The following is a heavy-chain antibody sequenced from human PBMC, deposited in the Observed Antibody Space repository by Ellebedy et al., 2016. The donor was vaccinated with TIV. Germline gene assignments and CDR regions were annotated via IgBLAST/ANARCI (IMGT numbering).Heavy chain of an antibody. J-gene: IGHJ4*02. CDR3: ASIYSGYGPQTDY. D-gene: IGHD5-12*01. CDR1: GYTFTGYY. Sequence: AASVQVSCKASGYTFTGYYMHWVRQAPGRGLVWMGWINPNSGGTNYAQKFQGRVTMTRDTSTSTAYMELSMLRSDDTAVYYCASIYSGYGPQTDYWGQGTLVTVSS. V-gene: IGHV1-2*02. CDR2: INPNSGGT.